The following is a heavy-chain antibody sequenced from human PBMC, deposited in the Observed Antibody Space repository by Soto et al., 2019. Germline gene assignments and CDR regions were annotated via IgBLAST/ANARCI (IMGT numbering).Heavy chain of an antibody. V-gene: IGHV1-3*05. D-gene: IGHD2-15*01. CDR2: INAGNGNT. CDR1: GYTFTSYA. CDR3: ARYSPLGCYYYGMGV. Sequence: QVQLVQSGAEEKKPGASVKVSCKASGYTFTSYAMHWVRQAPGQRLEWMGWINAGNGNTKYSQKLKGRVTMTRDTSASTANMELGSLRSEDTAVYYCARYSPLGCYYYGMGVWGQGTTVTVSS. J-gene: IGHJ6*02.